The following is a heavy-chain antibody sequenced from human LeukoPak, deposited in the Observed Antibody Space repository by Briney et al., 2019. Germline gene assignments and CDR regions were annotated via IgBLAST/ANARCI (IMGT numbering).Heavy chain of an antibody. CDR3: ASLRILDDYGDYSY. V-gene: IGHV4-34*01. CDR1: GGSFSGYY. J-gene: IGHJ4*02. D-gene: IGHD4-17*01. Sequence: SETLSLTCAVYGGSFSGYYWSWIRQPPGKGLEWIGEINHSGSTNYNPSLKSRVTISVDTSKKQFSLKLNSVTAADTAVYYCASLRILDDYGDYSYWGQGTLVTVSS. CDR2: INHSGST.